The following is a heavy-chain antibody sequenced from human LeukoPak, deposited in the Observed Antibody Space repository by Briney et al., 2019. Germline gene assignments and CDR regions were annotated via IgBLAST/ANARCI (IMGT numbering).Heavy chain of an antibody. CDR3: ARNSEDDYGDYGYFDY. CDR1: GGSISSGGYS. J-gene: IGHJ4*02. D-gene: IGHD4-17*01. CDR2: IYHSGST. Sequence: SETLSLTCAVSGGSISSGGYSWSWIRQPPGKGLEWIGYIYHSGSTYYNPSLKSRVTISVDRSKNQFSLKLSSVTAADTAVYYCARNSEDDYGDYGYFDYWGQGTLVTVSS. V-gene: IGHV4-30-2*01.